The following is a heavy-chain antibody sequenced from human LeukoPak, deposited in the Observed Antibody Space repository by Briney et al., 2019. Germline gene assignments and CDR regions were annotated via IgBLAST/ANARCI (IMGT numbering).Heavy chain of an antibody. D-gene: IGHD3-10*01. J-gene: IGHJ4*02. CDR3: ARVPNDMTRVRGVIVYLLYYLDY. CDR1: GYTFTSYG. CDR2: ISGHNGIT. V-gene: IGHV1-18*01. Sequence: ASVKVSFKASGYTFTSYGISWVRQAPGQGLEWMGWISGHNGITNSAQMIQGRVTMTTDTSTTTTYMELRGLRPEDTAVYYCARVPNDMTRVRGVIVYLLYYLDYWGQGTLVTVSS.